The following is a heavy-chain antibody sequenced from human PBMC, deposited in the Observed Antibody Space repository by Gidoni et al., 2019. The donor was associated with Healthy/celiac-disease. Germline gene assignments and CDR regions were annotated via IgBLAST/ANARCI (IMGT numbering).Heavy chain of an antibody. CDR3: AGGYSYGSTDY. D-gene: IGHD5-18*01. CDR2: INHSGST. J-gene: IGHJ4*02. V-gene: IGHV4-34*01. Sequence: QVQLQQWGAGLLKPSETLSLTCAVSGGSFSGYYWSWIRQPPGKGLEWIGEINHSGSTNYNPSLKSRVTISVDTSKNQFSLKLSSVTAADTAVYYCAGGYSYGSTDYWGQGTLVTVSS. CDR1: GGSFSGYY.